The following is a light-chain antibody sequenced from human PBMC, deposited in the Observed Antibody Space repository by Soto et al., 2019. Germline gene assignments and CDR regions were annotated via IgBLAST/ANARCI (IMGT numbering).Light chain of an antibody. Sequence: EIVLTQSPGTLSLSPGEGATLSCRASQSVSSSYLASYQQKPGQAPRLPIYGASSSATGIPDRLSGGGSETYFTLNISRLEPEDFAVYYCQQDDNSPWTFGQGTKVEIK. CDR3: QQDDNSPWT. CDR1: QSVSSSY. V-gene: IGKV3-20*01. CDR2: GAS. J-gene: IGKJ1*01.